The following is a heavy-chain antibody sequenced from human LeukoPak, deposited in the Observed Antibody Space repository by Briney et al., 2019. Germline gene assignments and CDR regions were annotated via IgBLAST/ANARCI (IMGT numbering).Heavy chain of an antibody. CDR1: GGSISTYY. V-gene: IGHV4-59*12. Sequence: SETLSLTCTVSGGSISTYYWNWIRQPPGKGLEWIGYIYYSGSTNYNPSLKSRVTILVDTSKNQFSLNLSSVTAADTAVYYCARGDYYYGSGSYETWGQGTLVTVSS. CDR2: IYYSGST. D-gene: IGHD3-10*01. CDR3: ARGDYYYGSGSYET. J-gene: IGHJ4*02.